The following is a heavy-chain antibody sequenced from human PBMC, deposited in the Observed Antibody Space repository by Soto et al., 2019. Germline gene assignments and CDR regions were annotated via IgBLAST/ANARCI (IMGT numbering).Heavy chain of an antibody. CDR3: ANQEGITIYGVVIPGFDY. D-gene: IGHD3-3*01. Sequence: GGSLRLSCAASGFTFSSYAMSWVRQAPGKGLEWVSASSGSGGSTYYANYVKGRFTISTDNSNNTLYLQMKRLRAEDTAVYYCANQEGITIYGVVIPGFDYWGQGTLVTVSS. CDR1: GFTFSSYA. CDR2: SSGSGGST. J-gene: IGHJ4*02. V-gene: IGHV3-23*01.